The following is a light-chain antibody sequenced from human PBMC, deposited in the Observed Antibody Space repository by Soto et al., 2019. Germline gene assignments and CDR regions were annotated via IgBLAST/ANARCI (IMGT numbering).Light chain of an antibody. CDR3: QQSYSNPWT. Sequence: DIHMTQSPSSLSASVGDRVTITCRASQSIASSLNWYQQKPGKAPKLLIYAASSLQTGVPSRFSGSGSGTDFTLTISSLQPEDFATYYCQQSYSNPWTFGQGTKVDIK. J-gene: IGKJ1*01. CDR1: QSIASS. CDR2: AAS. V-gene: IGKV1-39*01.